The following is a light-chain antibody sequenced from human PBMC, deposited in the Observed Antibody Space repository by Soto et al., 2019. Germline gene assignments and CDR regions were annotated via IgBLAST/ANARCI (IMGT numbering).Light chain of an antibody. CDR2: AAS. CDR3: QQYGSALPWT. J-gene: IGKJ1*01. CDR1: QSFSSSY. Sequence: PGEIATRCCRASQSFSSSYLAWYHQKPGQAPRLLIYAASTRATGISDRFSGSWSGTDFTLTISRLEPEDFAMYYCQQYGSALPWTFGQGTKVDIK. V-gene: IGKV3-20*01.